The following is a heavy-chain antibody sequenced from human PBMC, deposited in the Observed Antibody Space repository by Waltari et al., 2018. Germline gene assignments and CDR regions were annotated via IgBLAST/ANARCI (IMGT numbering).Heavy chain of an antibody. Sequence: EVQLVQSGVEVKKPGESLKISCKASGYSFTNYWIGWVRQMPGKGLEWMGIMNPGDSDTRYSPSVQGQVTVSADKSISTAYLQWSSLKASDSAMYYCAGAVSGTAWFDPWGQGTLVTVSS. D-gene: IGHD6-19*01. CDR2: MNPGDSDT. V-gene: IGHV5-51*03. CDR1: GYSFTNYW. CDR3: AGAVSGTAWFDP. J-gene: IGHJ5*02.